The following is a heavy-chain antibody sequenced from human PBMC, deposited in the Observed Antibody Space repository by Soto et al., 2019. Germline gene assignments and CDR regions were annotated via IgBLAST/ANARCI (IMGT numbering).Heavy chain of an antibody. D-gene: IGHD3-3*01. CDR1: GFMFSRYA. CDR3: VRSRSGAVPDSFGY. V-gene: IGHV3-30-3*01. CDR2: ISKDGSVK. J-gene: IGHJ4*02. Sequence: QVQLVESGGRVVQSGGSLRLSCAASGFMFSRYAIHWVRQAPGKGLEWVVVISKDGSVKYYIDSVRGRFTISRDKSKNTVYLEMNNMRHDDTAVFYCVRSRSGAVPDSFGYWGQGTLVTVSS.